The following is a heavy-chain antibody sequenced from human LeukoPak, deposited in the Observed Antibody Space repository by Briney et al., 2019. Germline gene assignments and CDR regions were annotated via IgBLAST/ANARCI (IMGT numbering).Heavy chain of an antibody. J-gene: IGHJ4*02. CDR3: ARVGVAYCGGDCYFDY. D-gene: IGHD2-21*02. CDR2: IIPIFGTA. CDR1: GGTFSSYA. Sequence: GASVKVSCKASGGTFSSYAISWVQQAPGQGLEWMGGIIPIFGTANYAQKFQGRVTITADESTSTAYMELSSLRSEDTAVYYCARVGVAYCGGDCYFDYWGQGTLVTVSS. V-gene: IGHV1-69*01.